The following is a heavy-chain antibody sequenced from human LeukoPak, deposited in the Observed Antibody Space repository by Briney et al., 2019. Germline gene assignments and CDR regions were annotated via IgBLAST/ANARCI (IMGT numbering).Heavy chain of an antibody. V-gene: IGHV1-69*13. CDR3: ARASHYDSSGYYLDAFDI. D-gene: IGHD3-22*01. J-gene: IGHJ3*02. CDR2: IIPIFGTA. Sequence: SVKDSCKASGGTFSSYAISWVRQAPGQGLGWMGGIIPIFGTANYAQKFQGRVTITADESTSTAYMELSSLRSEDTAVYYCARASHYDSSGYYLDAFDIWGQGTMVTVSS. CDR1: GGTFSSYA.